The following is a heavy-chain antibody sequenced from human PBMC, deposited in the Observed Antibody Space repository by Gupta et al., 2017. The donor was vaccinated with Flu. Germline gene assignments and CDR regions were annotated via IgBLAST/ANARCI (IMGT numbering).Heavy chain of an antibody. D-gene: IGHD3-16*02. J-gene: IGHJ5*02. Sequence: QVQLQQWGAGLLKPSETLSRTCAVNGGSFSGYYWSWIRQPQGKGLWWVGEINHSGSTNYNPSLNSRVTISVDTSKNQFSLKLSSVTAADTAVYYCARAPRLITFGGVIVTGGGFDPWGQGTLVTVSS. CDR1: GGSFSGYY. V-gene: IGHV4-34*01. CDR2: INHSGST. CDR3: ARAPRLITFGGVIVTGGGFDP.